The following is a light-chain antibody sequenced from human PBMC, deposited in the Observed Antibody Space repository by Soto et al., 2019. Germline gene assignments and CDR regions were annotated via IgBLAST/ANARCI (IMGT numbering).Light chain of an antibody. J-gene: IGKJ1*01. CDR1: QSISSH. V-gene: IGKV3-15*01. Sequence: IQMTQSPSTLSASPAASAPLSCRASQSISSHLAWYQQKPGQAPKLLIYAASSWASGIPSRFSGSGSGTDFTLTISSLQPEDFAIYYCQQAYSAARTFGQGTKVDIK. CDR3: QQAYSAART. CDR2: AAS.